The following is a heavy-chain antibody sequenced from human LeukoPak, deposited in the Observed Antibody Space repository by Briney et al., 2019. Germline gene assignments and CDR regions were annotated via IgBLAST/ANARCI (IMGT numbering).Heavy chain of an antibody. CDR3: AFGVWGSHRYGSYFDY. CDR1: GYTFTSYD. D-gene: IGHD3-16*02. CDR2: MNPNSGNT. Sequence: ASVKVSCKASGYTFTSYDINWVRQATGQGLEWMGWMNPNSGNTGYAQKFQGRVTMARNTSISTAYMELSSLRSEDTDVYYCAFGVWGSHRYGSYFDYWGQGTLVTVSS. J-gene: IGHJ4*02. V-gene: IGHV1-8*01.